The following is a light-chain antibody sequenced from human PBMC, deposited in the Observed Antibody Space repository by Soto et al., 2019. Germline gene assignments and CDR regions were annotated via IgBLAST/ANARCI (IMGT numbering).Light chain of an antibody. J-gene: IGKJ4*01. CDR2: AAS. CDR1: QGISSY. Sequence: QLTQSPSSLSASVGDRVTITCRASQGISSYLAWYQQKPGKVPKLLISAASTLESGVPLRFSGGGFGTDFTLTICSLQHEDFATYYCQQLYRYPLSFGGGTKVEIK. CDR3: QQLYRYPLS. V-gene: IGKV1-9*01.